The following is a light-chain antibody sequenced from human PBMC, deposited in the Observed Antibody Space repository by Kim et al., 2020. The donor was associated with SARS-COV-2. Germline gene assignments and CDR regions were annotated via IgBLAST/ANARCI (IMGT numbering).Light chain of an antibody. V-gene: IGKV1-5*03. CDR3: QQYNSYWT. Sequence: SAYVGDRVTITCRASQTISDSLAWYQQRPGKAPKLLIYKASSLESGVPSRFSASGSGTEFTLTISSLQPDDFATYYCQQYNSYWTFGQGTKVDIK. CDR1: QTISDS. J-gene: IGKJ1*01. CDR2: KAS.